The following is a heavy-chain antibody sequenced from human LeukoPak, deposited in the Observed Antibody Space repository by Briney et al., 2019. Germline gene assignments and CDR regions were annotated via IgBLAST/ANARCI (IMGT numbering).Heavy chain of an antibody. CDR1: GGSFSGYY. D-gene: IGHD3-22*01. CDR2: INHSGST. J-gene: IGHJ4*02. CDR3: VTYYFDSSGPKKNY. Sequence: SETLSLTCAVYGGSFSGYYWSWIRQPPGKGLEWIGEINHSGSTNYNPSLKSRVTISVDTSKKQFSLKLSSVTTADTAVYYCVTYYFDSSGPKKNYWGQGTLVTVSS. V-gene: IGHV4-34*01.